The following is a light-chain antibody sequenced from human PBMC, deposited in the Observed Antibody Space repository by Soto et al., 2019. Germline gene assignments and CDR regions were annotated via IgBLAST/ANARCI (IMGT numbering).Light chain of an antibody. CDR2: GAS. CDR1: QGVGVW. CDR3: QQYTSFSPWT. J-gene: IGKJ1*01. Sequence: DIQMTQSPSSVSASVGDTVTITCRASQGVGVWLGWYQHKPGTAPHLLIYGASGLQVGVPSRFSGSVSGADFTLTISNLQPDDIATYYCQQYTSFSPWTFGQGTKVDIK. V-gene: IGKV1-12*01.